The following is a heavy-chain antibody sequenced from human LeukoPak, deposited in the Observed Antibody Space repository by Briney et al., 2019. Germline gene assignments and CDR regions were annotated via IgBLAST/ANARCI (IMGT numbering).Heavy chain of an antibody. D-gene: IGHD4-17*01. CDR2: IKQDGSEK. CDR1: GFSFSSYW. V-gene: IGHV3-7*01. J-gene: IGHJ5*02. CDR3: ARWDGDYEGAEWFDP. Sequence: PGGSLRLSCAASGFSFSSYWMSWVRQAPGKGLEWVANIKQDGSEKCYVDSVKGRFTISRDNAKNSLYLQMNSLRAEDTAVYYCARWDGDYEGAEWFDPWGQGTLVTVSS.